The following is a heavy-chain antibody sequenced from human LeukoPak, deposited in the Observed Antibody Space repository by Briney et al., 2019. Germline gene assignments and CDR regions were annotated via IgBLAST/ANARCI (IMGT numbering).Heavy chain of an antibody. D-gene: IGHD6-19*01. Sequence: GGSLRLSCAASGFTFSSYAMHWVRQAPGKGLEWVAVISYDGSNKYYAGSVKGRFTISRDNSKNTLYLQMNSLRAEDTAVYYCARDRLESSGFYFDYWGQGTLVTVS. CDR2: ISYDGSNK. CDR3: ARDRLESSGFYFDY. J-gene: IGHJ4*02. CDR1: GFTFSSYA. V-gene: IGHV3-30-3*01.